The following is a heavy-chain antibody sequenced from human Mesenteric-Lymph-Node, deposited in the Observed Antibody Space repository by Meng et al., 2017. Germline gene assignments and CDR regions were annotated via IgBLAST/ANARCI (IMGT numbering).Heavy chain of an antibody. Sequence: QVQLEEAAPGVVKPSETFSLSCSCSGGSISSYYWSLIRQPPGKGLEWIAYIHSSGSTNYNPSLKSRVTMSVDTSKNQFSLNMRSVTAADTAVYYCARHPSWGTGSIHFWGQGTLVTASS. D-gene: IGHD1-1*01. CDR2: IHSSGST. CDR3: ARHPSWGTGSIHF. CDR1: GGSISSYY. V-gene: IGHV4-59*08. J-gene: IGHJ4*02.